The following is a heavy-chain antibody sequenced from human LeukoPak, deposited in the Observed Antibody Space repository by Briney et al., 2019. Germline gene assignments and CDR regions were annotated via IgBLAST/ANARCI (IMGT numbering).Heavy chain of an antibody. J-gene: IGHJ5*02. CDR1: GGSISSYY. CDR3: ARGRYYDDSSGPRSLWDWFDP. D-gene: IGHD3-22*01. V-gene: IGHV4-4*07. Sequence: PSETLSLTCTVSGGSISSYYWGWIRQPAGKGLEWIGRIYTSGSTNYNPSLKSRVTMSVDTSKNQFSLKLSSVTAADTAVYYCARGRYYDDSSGPRSLWDWFDPWGQGTLVTVSS. CDR2: IYTSGST.